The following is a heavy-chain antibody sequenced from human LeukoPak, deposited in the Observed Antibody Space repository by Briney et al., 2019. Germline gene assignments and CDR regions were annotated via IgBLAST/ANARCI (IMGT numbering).Heavy chain of an antibody. J-gene: IGHJ3*01. CDR3: ARDLLAVAAMGAFDF. Sequence: GGSLRLSCAASGFTFSSYDMNWVRQAPGKGLEWVSSISRGSTYIYYADSVKGRFTISRDNPKNSLYLQMNSLRAEDTAIYYCARDLLAVAAMGAFDFWGRGTMVAVSS. D-gene: IGHD6-19*01. CDR2: ISRGSTYI. CDR1: GFTFSSYD. V-gene: IGHV3-21*01.